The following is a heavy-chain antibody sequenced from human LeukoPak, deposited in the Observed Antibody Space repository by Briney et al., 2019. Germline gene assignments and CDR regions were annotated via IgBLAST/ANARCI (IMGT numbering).Heavy chain of an antibody. CDR2: IIPIFGTA. V-gene: IGHV1-69*01. J-gene: IGHJ4*02. D-gene: IGHD3/OR15-3a*01. CDR3: ARKRLWTEGAFDY. CDR1: GGTFSSYA. Sequence: SVKVSCKASGGTFSSYAISWVRQAPGQGLEWMGGIIPIFGTANYAQKFQGRVTITADESTSTAYMELSSLRSEDTAVYYCARKRLWTEGAFDYWAREPWSPSPQ.